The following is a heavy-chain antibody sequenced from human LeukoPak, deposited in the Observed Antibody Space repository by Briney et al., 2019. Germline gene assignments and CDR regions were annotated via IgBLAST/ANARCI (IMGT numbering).Heavy chain of an antibody. CDR3: AREWSRFTPPDY. CDR2: IKQDGSEE. V-gene: IGHV3-7*01. D-gene: IGHD2-8*01. J-gene: IGHJ4*02. Sequence: GGPLRLSCAASGFTFSSYWMSWVRQAPEKGLEWVANIKQDGSEEYYVDSVKGRFTISRDNAKNSLYLQMNSLRAEDTAVYYCAREWSRFTPPDYWGQGTLVTVSS. CDR1: GFTFSSYW.